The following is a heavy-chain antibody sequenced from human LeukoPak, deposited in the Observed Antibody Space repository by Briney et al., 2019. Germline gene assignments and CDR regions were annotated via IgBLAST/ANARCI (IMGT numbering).Heavy chain of an antibody. J-gene: IGHJ5*02. CDR2: SSNIEGT. V-gene: IGHV4-59*01. CDR3: ARVKGSNWLDP. CDR1: GVSISIFY. D-gene: IGHD6-6*01. Sequence: PSETLSLTCTVSGVSISIFYWTWIRQPPGKGLEWIGYSSNIEGTYYNPSLKSRGTISLDTSKNQFSLRLNSVTAADTAVYYCARVKGSNWLDPWGQGTLVTVSS.